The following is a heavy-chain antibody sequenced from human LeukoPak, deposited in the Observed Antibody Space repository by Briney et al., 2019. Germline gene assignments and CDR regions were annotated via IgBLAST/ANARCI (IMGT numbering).Heavy chain of an antibody. D-gene: IGHD3-10*01. CDR2: IYTSGST. CDR1: GGSISSYY. J-gene: IGHJ6*02. CDR3: ARDGRFGDYEHYGMDV. V-gene: IGHV4-4*07. Sequence: PSETLSLTCTVSGGSISSYYWSWIRQPAGKGLEWIGRIYTSGSTNYNPSLKSRVTISVDTSKNQFSLKLSSVTAADTAVYYCARDGRFGDYEHYGMDVWGQGTTVTVSS.